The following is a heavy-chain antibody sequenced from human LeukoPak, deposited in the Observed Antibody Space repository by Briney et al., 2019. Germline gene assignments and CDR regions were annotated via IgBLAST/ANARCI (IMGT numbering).Heavy chain of an antibody. J-gene: IGHJ4*02. CDR1: GGSFSGYY. D-gene: IGHD2-15*01. CDR3: ARAGVKERWLVVAFDY. V-gene: IGHV4-34*01. CDR2: INHSGST. Sequence: PSETLSLTCAVYGGSFSGYYWSWIRQPPGKGLEWIGEINHSGSTNYNPSLKSRVTISVDTSKNQFSLKLSSVTAADTAVYYCARAGVKERWLVVAFDYWGQGTLVTVSS.